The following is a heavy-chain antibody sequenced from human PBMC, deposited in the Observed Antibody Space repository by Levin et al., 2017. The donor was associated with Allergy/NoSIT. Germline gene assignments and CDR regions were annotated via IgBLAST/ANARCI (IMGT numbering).Heavy chain of an antibody. CDR2: IYYSGST. D-gene: IGHD2-8*02. CDR3: ARGQSSFVVYAILY. V-gene: IGHV4-39*01. J-gene: IGHJ4*02. Sequence: KASETLSLTCTVSGGSISSSSYYWGWIRQPPGKGLEWIGSIYYSGSTYYNPSLKSRVTISVDTSKNQFSLKLSSVTAADTAVYYCARGQSSFVVYAILYWGQGTLVTGSS. CDR1: GGSISSSSYY.